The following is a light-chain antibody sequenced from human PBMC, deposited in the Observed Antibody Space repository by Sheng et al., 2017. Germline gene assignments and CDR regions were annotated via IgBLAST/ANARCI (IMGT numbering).Light chain of an antibody. CDR3: CSYTSSHTWV. J-gene: IGLJ3*02. Sequence: QSALTQPASVSGSPGQSITVSCTGTSSDVGSSDLVSWYQQHPGKAPKLIIYEVTKRPSGVSNRFSGSKSGNTASLTVSGLQAEDEADYYCCSYTSSHTWVFGGGPKLTVL. V-gene: IGLV2-23*02. CDR2: EVT. CDR1: SSDVGSSDL.